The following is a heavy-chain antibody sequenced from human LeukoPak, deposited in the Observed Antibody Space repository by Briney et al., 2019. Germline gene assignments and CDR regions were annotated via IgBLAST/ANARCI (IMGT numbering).Heavy chain of an antibody. CDR3: VRDPGGGAYDL. Sequence: GGSLRLSCAASGFTFSSYSMNWVRRAPGKGLDWVAIINQDGGSIGYGDSVKGRFTISRDNAKNSLYLQMNSLRVDDTAVYYCVRDPGGGAYDLWGQGTMVTVSS. CDR2: INQDGGSI. V-gene: IGHV3-7*03. D-gene: IGHD1-26*01. CDR1: GFTFSSYS. J-gene: IGHJ3*01.